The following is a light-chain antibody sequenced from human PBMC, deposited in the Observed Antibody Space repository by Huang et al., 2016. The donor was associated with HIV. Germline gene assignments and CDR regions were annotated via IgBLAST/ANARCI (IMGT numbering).Light chain of an antibody. CDR1: QRVSNY. CDR2: DTS. Sequence: VLTQSPATLSLSPGERVTLSYRASQRVSNYLAWYQQKPGQAPRLLIYDTSNRATGIPARFSGSGSGTDFTLTISSLEPEDFAVYYCQQRSDWPPMYTFGPGTKLEIK. V-gene: IGKV3-11*01. J-gene: IGKJ2*01. CDR3: QQRSDWPPMYT.